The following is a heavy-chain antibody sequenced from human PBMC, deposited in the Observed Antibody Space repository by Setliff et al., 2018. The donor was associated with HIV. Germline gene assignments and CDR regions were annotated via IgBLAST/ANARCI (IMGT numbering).Heavy chain of an antibody. CDR2: ISHSGST. V-gene: IGHV4-34*01. CDR1: GGSLIDYY. D-gene: IGHD6-19*01. Sequence: PSETLSLTCAVYGGSLIDYYWSWIRQPPGKGLEWIGEISHSGSTNYSPSLKGRVTISIDTSKSQFSLKLTSVTAADTAVYYCARGLLSGWPHPDWFDPRGHGILVTVSS. J-gene: IGHJ5*02. CDR3: ARGLLSGWPHPDWFDP.